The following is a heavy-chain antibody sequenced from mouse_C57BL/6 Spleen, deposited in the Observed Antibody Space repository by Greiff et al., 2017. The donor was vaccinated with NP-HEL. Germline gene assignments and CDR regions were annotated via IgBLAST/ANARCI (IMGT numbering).Heavy chain of an antibody. D-gene: IGHD1-1*01. J-gene: IGHJ1*03. CDR1: GYTFTSYG. CDR2: IYPRSGNT. V-gene: IGHV1-81*01. Sequence: QVQLKESGAELARPGASVKLSCKASGYTFTSYGISWVKQRTGQGLEWIGEIYPRSGNTYYNEKFKGKATLTADKSSSTAYMQLRSLTSEDSAVYFCARRGSSYGWYFDVWGTGTTVTVSS. CDR3: ARRGSSYGWYFDV.